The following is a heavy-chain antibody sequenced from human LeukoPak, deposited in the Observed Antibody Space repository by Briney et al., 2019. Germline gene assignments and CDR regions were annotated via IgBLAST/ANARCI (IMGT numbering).Heavy chain of an antibody. D-gene: IGHD4-17*01. V-gene: IGHV1-69*02. CDR2: IIPILGIA. CDR3: ARGGDKGWFDP. CDR1: GGTFSSYT. Sequence: SVKVSCKASGGTFSSYTISWVRQAPGQGLEWMGRIIPILGIANYAQKFQGRVTITADKSTSTAYMELSSLRSEDTAVYYFARGGDKGWFDPWGPGTLVTVSS. J-gene: IGHJ5*02.